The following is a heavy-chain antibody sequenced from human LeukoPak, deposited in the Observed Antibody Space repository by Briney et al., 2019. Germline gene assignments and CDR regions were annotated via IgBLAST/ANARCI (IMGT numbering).Heavy chain of an antibody. CDR2: IYTSGST. J-gene: IGHJ3*02. CDR3: ARVSDYVWGSYRSDI. D-gene: IGHD3-16*02. V-gene: IGHV4-61*02. Sequence: SETLSLTCTVFGGSISSGSYYWSWIRQPAGKGLEWIGRIYTSGSTNYNPSLKSRVTISVDTSKNQFSLKLSSVTAADTAVYYCARVSDYVWGSYRSDIWGQGTMVTVSS. CDR1: GGSISSGSYY.